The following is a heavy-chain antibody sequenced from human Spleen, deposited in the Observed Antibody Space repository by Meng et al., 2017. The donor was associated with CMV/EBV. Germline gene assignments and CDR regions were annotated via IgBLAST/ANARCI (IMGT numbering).Heavy chain of an antibody. V-gene: IGHV4-34*01. CDR3: ARGRGLRFLDPRGGMDV. CDR1: GGSFSGYY. J-gene: IGHJ6*02. D-gene: IGHD3-3*01. Sequence: LRPSCAVYGGSFSGYYWRWLRQSPGKGLEWIGEINHSGSTNYNPSLQSLVTISVDTSKNQFSLKMSSVTAADTAVYYCARGRGLRFLDPRGGMDVWGQGTTVTVSS. CDR2: INHSGST.